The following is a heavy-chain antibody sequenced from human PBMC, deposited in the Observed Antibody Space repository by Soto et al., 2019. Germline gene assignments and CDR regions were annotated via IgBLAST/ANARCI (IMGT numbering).Heavy chain of an antibody. CDR3: ARDSQAGWNYVDAAMDV. CDR2: IIPIFGTA. D-gene: IGHD1-7*01. J-gene: IGHJ6*02. CDR1: GGTFSSYA. Sequence: QVQLVQSGAEVKKPGSSVKVSCKASGGTFSSYAISWVRQAPGQGLEWMGGIIPIFGTANYAQKFQGRVTITADESTSTAYTELSSLRSEDTAVYYCARDSQAGWNYVDAAMDVWGQGTTVTVSS. V-gene: IGHV1-69*01.